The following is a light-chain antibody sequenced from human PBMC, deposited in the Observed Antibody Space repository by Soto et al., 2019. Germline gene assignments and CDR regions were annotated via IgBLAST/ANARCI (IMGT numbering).Light chain of an antibody. CDR2: DAS. Sequence: EIVLTQSPATLSLSPGERATLSCRASQTVGTFLAWYQQKPGQAPRLVIYDASKRATGIPARFSGTGSGTDFALTISSIEPEDCAVYYCQHRTNWNRSFGQGTKLDIK. J-gene: IGKJ2*01. V-gene: IGKV3-11*01. CDR1: QTVGTF. CDR3: QHRTNWNRS.